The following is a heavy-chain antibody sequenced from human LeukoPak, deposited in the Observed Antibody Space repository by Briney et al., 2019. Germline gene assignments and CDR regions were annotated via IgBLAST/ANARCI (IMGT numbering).Heavy chain of an antibody. D-gene: IGHD1-26*01. CDR2: VSGSGGST. CDR3: AKDDYSGSYSGLDY. Sequence: GGSLRLSCAASGFTFSSYAMSWVRQAPGKGLEWVSAVSGSGGSTYYADSVKGRFTISRDNSKNTLYLQMNSLRAEDTAVYYCAKDDYSGSYSGLDYWGQGTLVTVSS. J-gene: IGHJ4*02. CDR1: GFTFSSYA. V-gene: IGHV3-23*01.